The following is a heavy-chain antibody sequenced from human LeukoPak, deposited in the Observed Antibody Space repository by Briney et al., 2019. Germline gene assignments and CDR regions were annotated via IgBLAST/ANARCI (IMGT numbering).Heavy chain of an antibody. CDR1: GYSLKTSGVG. J-gene: IGHJ5*02. Sequence: SGATLVKPRQTLTLTCTFSGYSLKTSGVGVGWIRQPPGKSLKYLPLTYCDDDKRYITSLKRKLIITEDTSKNQLVLTITNMDHVDTATYYCAHNPPPYGVPVGPWGKGTLVTVSS. D-gene: IGHD4-17*01. CDR3: AHNPPPYGVPVGP. CDR2: TYCDDDK. V-gene: IGHV2-5*02.